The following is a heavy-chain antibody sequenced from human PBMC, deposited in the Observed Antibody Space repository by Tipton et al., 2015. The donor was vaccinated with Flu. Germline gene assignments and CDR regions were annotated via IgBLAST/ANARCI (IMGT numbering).Heavy chain of an antibody. V-gene: IGHV4-4*07. CDR3: ARDTGVYYSGYGTDV. CDR1: GGSISGYY. CDR2: VYTSGTT. J-gene: IGHJ6*02. Sequence: TLSLTCSVSGGSISGYYWSWIRQPAGKGLEWIGRVYTSGTTNYNPSLKSRVTMSLDTSKNQFSLKLSSVTAADTAVYYCARDTGVYYSGYGTDVWGQGTTVTVSS. D-gene: IGHD3-10*01.